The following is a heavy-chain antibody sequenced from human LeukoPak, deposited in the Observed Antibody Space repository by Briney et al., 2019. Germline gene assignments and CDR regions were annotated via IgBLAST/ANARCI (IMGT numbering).Heavy chain of an antibody. J-gene: IGHJ4*02. CDR3: TRGTPVDTAMVRDLDY. Sequence: GGSLRLSCAASGFTFRSYWMHWVRQAPGKGLVWVSRINSDGSTTTYADSVKGRFTISRDNAKNTLYLQMNSLRAEDTAVYFCTRGTPVDTAMVRDLDYWGQGTLVTVSS. D-gene: IGHD5-18*01. CDR1: GFTFRSYW. V-gene: IGHV3-74*01. CDR2: INSDGSTT.